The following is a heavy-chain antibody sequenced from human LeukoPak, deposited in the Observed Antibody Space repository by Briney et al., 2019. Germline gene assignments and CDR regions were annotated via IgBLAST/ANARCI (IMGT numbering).Heavy chain of an antibody. CDR3: AHRPGYLVGATLDYFDY. J-gene: IGHJ4*02. V-gene: IGHV2-5*02. Sequence: TLSLTCTVSGGSISSSSYYWGWIRQPPGKALEWLALIYWDDDKRYSPSLKSRLTITKDTSKNQVVLTMTNMDPVDTATYYCAHRPGYLVGATLDYFDYWGQGTLVTVSS. CDR1: GGSISSSSYY. CDR2: IYWDDDK. D-gene: IGHD1-26*01.